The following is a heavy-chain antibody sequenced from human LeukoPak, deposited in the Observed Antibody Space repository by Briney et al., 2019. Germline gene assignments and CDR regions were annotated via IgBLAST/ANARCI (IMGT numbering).Heavy chain of an antibody. D-gene: IGHD2-15*01. CDR2: IRSKTYGGTA. CDR3: IRVVDYCSGGSCYRHFDH. Sequence: PGGSLRLSCIASGFTFGDYGMSWFRQAPGKGREWVGFIRSKTYGGTAEYAASVKGRFAISRDDSKSIAYLQMNSLKTEDTAVYCCIRVVDYCSGGSCYRHFDHWGQGTLVTVSS. J-gene: IGHJ4*02. V-gene: IGHV3-49*03. CDR1: GFTFGDYG.